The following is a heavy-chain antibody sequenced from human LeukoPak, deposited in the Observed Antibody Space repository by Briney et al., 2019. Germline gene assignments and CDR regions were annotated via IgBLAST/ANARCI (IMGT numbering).Heavy chain of an antibody. V-gene: IGHV4-59*01. CDR2: IYYSGST. CDR3: ALLQGIVATSDY. J-gene: IGHJ4*02. Sequence: SETLSLTCTVSGGSISSYYWSWIRQPPGKGLEWIGYIYYSGSTNYNPSLKSRVTISVDTSKNQFSLKLSSVTAADTAVYYCALLQGIVATSDYWGQGTLVTVSS. D-gene: IGHD5-12*01. CDR1: GGSISSYY.